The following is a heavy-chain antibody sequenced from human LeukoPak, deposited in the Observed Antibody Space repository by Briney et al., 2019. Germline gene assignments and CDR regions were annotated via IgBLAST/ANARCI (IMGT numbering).Heavy chain of an antibody. V-gene: IGHV1-2*02. D-gene: IGHD3-22*01. CDR2: INPNSGGT. CDR1: GYTFTGYY. J-gene: IGHJ4*02. CDR3: AREPADSSGYYYVSDYFDY. Sequence: ASVKVSCKASGYTFTGYYMHWVRQAPGQGLEWMGWINPNSGGTNYAQKFQGRVTMTRDTSISTAYMGLSRLRSDDTAVYYCAREPADSSGYYYVSDYFDYWGQGTLVTVSS.